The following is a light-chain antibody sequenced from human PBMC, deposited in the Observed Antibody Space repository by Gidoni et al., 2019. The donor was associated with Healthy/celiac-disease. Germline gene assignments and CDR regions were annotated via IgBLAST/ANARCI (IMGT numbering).Light chain of an antibody. J-gene: IGKJ4*01. CDR1: QDISNY. CDR2: DAS. CDR3: QQYDNLSLT. V-gene: IGKV1-33*01. Sequence: DIQMTQSPSSLSASVGDRVTITCQASQDISNYLNWYQQKPGKAPKLLIYDASNLETGVPSRFSGSGSGTDFTFTISSLPPEAIATYYCQQYDNLSLTFGGGTKVEIQ.